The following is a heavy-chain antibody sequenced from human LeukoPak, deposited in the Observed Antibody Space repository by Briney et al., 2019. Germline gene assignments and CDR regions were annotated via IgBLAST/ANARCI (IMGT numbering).Heavy chain of an antibody. CDR1: GGTFSGYA. D-gene: IGHD4-17*01. CDR3: AREIYGGTTTFDY. CDR2: IIPILGIA. V-gene: IGHV1-69*04. J-gene: IGHJ4*02. Sequence: ASVKVSCKASGGTFSGYAISWVRQAPGQGLEWMGRIIPILGIANYAQKFQGRVTITADKSTSTAYMELSSLGSEDTAVYYCAREIYGGTTTFDYWGQGTLVTVSS.